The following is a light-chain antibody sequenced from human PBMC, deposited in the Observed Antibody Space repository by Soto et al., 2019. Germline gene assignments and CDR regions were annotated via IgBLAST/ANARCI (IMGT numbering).Light chain of an antibody. CDR3: SSYTTSNTRQIV. V-gene: IGLV2-14*03. CDR1: SSDVGGYNY. J-gene: IGLJ1*01. CDR2: DVT. Sequence: QSVLAQPASVSGSPGQSITISCTGTSSDVGGYNYVSWYQHHPGKAPKLIIYDVTNRPSGVSNPFSGSKSGNTASLTISGLQPEYEADYYCSSYTTSNTRQIVFGTGTXVTVL.